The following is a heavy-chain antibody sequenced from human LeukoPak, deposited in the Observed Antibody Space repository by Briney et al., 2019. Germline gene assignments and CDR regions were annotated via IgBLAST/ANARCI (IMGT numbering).Heavy chain of an antibody. J-gene: IGHJ4*02. Sequence: GGSLRLSCAASGFTFSDYWMDWVRQAPGKGLEWVANIRQDGSEKYYVDSVKGRFTVSRENAKNSLYLQMNSLRAEDTAVYYCARVGSGSYRDYWGQGTLVTVSS. D-gene: IGHD3-10*01. CDR1: GFTFSDYW. CDR2: IRQDGSEK. V-gene: IGHV3-7*01. CDR3: ARVGSGSYRDY.